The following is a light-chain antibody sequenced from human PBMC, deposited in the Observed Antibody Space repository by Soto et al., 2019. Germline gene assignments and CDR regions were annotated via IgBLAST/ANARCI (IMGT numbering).Light chain of an antibody. CDR3: QSYDSTLRRF. CDR2: GSS. V-gene: IGLV1-40*01. CDR1: SSNIGAGYD. J-gene: IGLJ2*01. Sequence: QSVLTQPPSVSGAPGQRVTISCTGSSSNIGAGYDVHWYQQLPGTAPKLLIYGSSNRPSGVPDRFSGSKSGTSASLAITGLQAVDEADYYCQSYDSTLRRFFGGGTKLTVL.